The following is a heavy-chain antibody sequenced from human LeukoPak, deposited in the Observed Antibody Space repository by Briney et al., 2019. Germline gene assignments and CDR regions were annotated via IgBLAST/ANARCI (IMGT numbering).Heavy chain of an antibody. CDR1: GDSISSSKW. V-gene: IGHV4-4*02. CDR2: IYHSGSA. Sequence: PSETLSLTCAVSGDSISSSKWWGWVRQPPGKGLEWIGEIYHSGSANYNPSLKSRVTISVDKSKKQISLKLSSVTAADTAVYYCASPSGAVSGNFDYWGQGTLVTVSS. J-gene: IGHJ4*02. CDR3: ASPSGAVSGNFDY. D-gene: IGHD6-19*01.